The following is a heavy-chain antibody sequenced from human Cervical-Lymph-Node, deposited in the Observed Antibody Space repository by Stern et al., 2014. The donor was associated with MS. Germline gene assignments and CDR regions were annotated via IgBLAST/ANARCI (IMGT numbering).Heavy chain of an antibody. D-gene: IGHD4-17*01. J-gene: IGHJ4*02. CDR3: ARDYGDYAFDY. V-gene: IGHV5-51*01. CDR2: IYPGDSDT. CDR1: GYSFTANP. Sequence: EVQLEESGAEVKKPGESLKISCKGSGYSFTANPIAWVRPMPGKGLEWIGLIYPGDSDTRYSPSFQGQVTISADKSISTAYLQWSSLKASDTAMYYCARDYGDYAFDYWGQGTLVTVSS.